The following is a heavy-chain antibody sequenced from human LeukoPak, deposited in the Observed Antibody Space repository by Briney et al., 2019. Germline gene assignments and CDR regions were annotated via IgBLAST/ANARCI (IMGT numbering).Heavy chain of an antibody. CDR2: INHSGST. D-gene: IGHD5-18*01. V-gene: IGHV4-34*01. Sequence: SETLSLTCGVTGGSFSGYYWSWIRQPPEKGLEWIGEINHSGSTQYNPSLKSRVTISVDTSKNQFSLKLNSVTAADTAVYYCARGGKSSYGFMFDPWGQGTLVTVSS. J-gene: IGHJ5*02. CDR1: GGSFSGYY. CDR3: ARGGKSSYGFMFDP.